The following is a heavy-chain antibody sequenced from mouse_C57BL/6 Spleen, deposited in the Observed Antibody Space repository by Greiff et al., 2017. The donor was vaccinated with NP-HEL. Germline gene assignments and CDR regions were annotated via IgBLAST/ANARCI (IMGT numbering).Heavy chain of an antibody. Sequence: EVQLQQSGAELVRPGASVKLSCTASGFNIKDDYMHWVKQRPEQGLEWIGWIDPENGDTEYASKFQGKATITADTSSNTTYLQLSSLTSEDTAVYYRTCPYGNYYFDFWGPGTTPTGS. D-gene: IGHD2-10*02. CDR1: GFNIKDDY. CDR3: TCPYGNYYFDF. CDR2: IDPENGDT. J-gene: IGHJ2*01. V-gene: IGHV14-4*01.